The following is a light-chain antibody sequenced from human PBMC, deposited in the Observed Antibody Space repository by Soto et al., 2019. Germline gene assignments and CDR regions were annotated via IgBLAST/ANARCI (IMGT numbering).Light chain of an antibody. V-gene: IGLV2-14*01. Sequence: QSALTQPASVSGSPGQSITISCTGTSSDVGGYNYVSWYQQYPGKAPKLMIYEVSRRPSGVSNRFSGSKSGNTASLTISGLQAGDEPDYYCSSYATISTLVVFGGGSQMTVL. CDR2: EVS. CDR1: SSDVGGYNY. J-gene: IGLJ2*01. CDR3: SSYATISTLVV.